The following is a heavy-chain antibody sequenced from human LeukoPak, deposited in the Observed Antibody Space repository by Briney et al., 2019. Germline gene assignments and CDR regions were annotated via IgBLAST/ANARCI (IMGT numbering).Heavy chain of an antibody. Sequence: GASVKVSCKASGYTFTSYGISWVRQAPGQGLEWMGWISAYNGNTNYAQKLQGRVTMTTDSSTSTAYMELRSLRSDDTAVYYCAREPYYDFWSGYSPLYNWFDPWGQGTLVTVSS. J-gene: IGHJ5*02. CDR3: AREPYYDFWSGYSPLYNWFDP. V-gene: IGHV1-18*01. D-gene: IGHD3-3*01. CDR1: GYTFTSYG. CDR2: ISAYNGNT.